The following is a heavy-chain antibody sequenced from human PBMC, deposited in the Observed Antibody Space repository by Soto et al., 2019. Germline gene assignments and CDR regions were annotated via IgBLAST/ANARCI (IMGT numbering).Heavy chain of an antibody. CDR3: ARRPEFSPPGIAAAHRGKYGMDV. CDR1: GGSFSGYY. V-gene: IGHV4-34*01. CDR2: INHSGST. D-gene: IGHD6-13*01. J-gene: IGHJ6*02. Sequence: SETLSLTCAVYGGSFSGYYWSWIRQPPGKGLEWIGEINHSGSTNYNPSLKSRVTISVDTSKNQFSLKLNSVTAADTAVYYCARRPEFSPPGIAAAHRGKYGMDVWGQGTTVTVSS.